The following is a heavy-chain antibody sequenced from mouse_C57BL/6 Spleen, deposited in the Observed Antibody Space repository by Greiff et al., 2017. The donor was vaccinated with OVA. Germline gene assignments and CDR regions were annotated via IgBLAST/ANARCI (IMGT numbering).Heavy chain of an antibody. CDR1: GYAFSSYW. J-gene: IGHJ1*03. D-gene: IGHD1-1*01. Sequence: VQLVESGAELVKPGASVKISCKASGYAFSSYWMNWVKQRPGKGLEWIGQIYPGDGDTNYNGKFKGKATLTADKSSSTAYMQLSSLTSEDSAVDFCAPIYYYGHWYFDGWGTGTTVTVSS. CDR3: APIYYYGHWYFDG. V-gene: IGHV1-80*01. CDR2: IYPGDGDT.